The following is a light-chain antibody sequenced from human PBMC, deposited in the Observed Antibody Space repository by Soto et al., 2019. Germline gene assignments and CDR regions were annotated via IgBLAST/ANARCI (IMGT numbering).Light chain of an antibody. J-gene: IGKJ2*01. CDR1: QRISSW. Sequence: DIQMTQSPSTLSASVGDRVTITCRASQRISSWLAWYQQKPGKVPKLLISDDSRLERRVPSRFSSSGSGTESTLAISSLQPDDFATYYCQQYKSFPYTVGQGTKVEIK. CDR2: DDS. CDR3: QQYKSFPYT. V-gene: IGKV1-5*01.